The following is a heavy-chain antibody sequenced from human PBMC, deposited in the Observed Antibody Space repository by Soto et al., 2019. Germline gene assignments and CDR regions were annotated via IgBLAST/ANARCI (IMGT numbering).Heavy chain of an antibody. CDR1: VYTFTSDY. CDR3: ARVAGLMVYAEEYYFDY. D-gene: IGHD2-8*01. CDR2: INPSGGST. Sequence: ASVKVSCKASVYTFTSDYIHWVRQAPVQVLEWMGIINPSGGSTSYARKFQGRVTMTRDTSTSTVYMELSSLRSEDTAVYYCARVAGLMVYAEEYYFDYWGQGTLVTVSS. J-gene: IGHJ4*02. V-gene: IGHV1-46*03.